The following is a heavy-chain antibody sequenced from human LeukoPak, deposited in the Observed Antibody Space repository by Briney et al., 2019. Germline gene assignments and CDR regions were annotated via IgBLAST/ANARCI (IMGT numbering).Heavy chain of an antibody. J-gene: IGHJ4*02. D-gene: IGHD3-22*01. CDR1: GFTFSSYA. CDR3: AKDGATMIVVDNYFDY. CDR2: ISGSGGST. Sequence: GGSLRLSCAASGFTFSSYAMSWVRQAPGKGLEWVSAISGSGGSTYYADSVKGRFTISRDNSKNTLYLQMNSLRAEDTAVYYCAKDGATMIVVDNYFDYWGQGTLVTVSS. V-gene: IGHV3-23*01.